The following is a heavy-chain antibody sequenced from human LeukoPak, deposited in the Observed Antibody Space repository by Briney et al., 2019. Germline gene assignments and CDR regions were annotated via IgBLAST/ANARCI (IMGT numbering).Heavy chain of an antibody. D-gene: IGHD6-6*01. J-gene: IGHJ6*03. CDR1: GFTFSSYG. Sequence: GGSLRLSCAASGFTFSSYGMSWVGQAPGKGREGVANIKQDGSEKYYVDSVKGRFTISRDNAKNSLYLQMNSLRAEDTAVYYCAREAARGYYMDVWGKGTTVTVSS. CDR2: IKQDGSEK. CDR3: AREAARGYYMDV. V-gene: IGHV3-7*01.